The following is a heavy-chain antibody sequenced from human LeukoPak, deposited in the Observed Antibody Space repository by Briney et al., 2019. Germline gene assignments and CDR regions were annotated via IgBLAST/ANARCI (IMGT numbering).Heavy chain of an antibody. D-gene: IGHD4-17*01. CDR3: ARVVYGDSSKDFDY. Sequence: SETLSLTCAVYGESFSDYYWSWIRQPPGRGLEWIGEVNHGGTANYNPSLKSRVIISADTSKNQFSLKLNSVTAADTAVYYCARVVYGDSSKDFDYWGQGTLVTVSS. V-gene: IGHV4-34*01. J-gene: IGHJ4*02. CDR1: GESFSDYY. CDR2: VNHGGTA.